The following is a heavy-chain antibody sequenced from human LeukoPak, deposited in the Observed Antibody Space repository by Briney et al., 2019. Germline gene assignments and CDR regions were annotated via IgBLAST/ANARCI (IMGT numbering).Heavy chain of an antibody. CDR2: VQPDTGYA. D-gene: IGHD1-14*01. J-gene: IGHJ5*02. Sequence: ASVKVSCKTSGYPFTTYDINWVRQPAAQGIEWMGWVQPDTGYADYAQKFQGRVTMTSDTSISTAYMELSSLRSDDTDVYLCARGPRNDPWGQGTLVTVSS. V-gene: IGHV1-8*01. CDR3: ARGPRNDP. CDR1: GYPFTTYD.